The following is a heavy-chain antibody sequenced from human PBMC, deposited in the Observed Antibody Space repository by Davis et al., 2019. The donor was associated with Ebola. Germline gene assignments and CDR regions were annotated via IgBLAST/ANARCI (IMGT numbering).Heavy chain of an antibody. V-gene: IGHV1-2*06. CDR2: INPDSGGT. CDR3: ARGGGGDSNNWFDP. D-gene: IGHD2-21*02. Sequence: ASVKVSCKASGYTFTSYGISWVRQAPGQGLEWMGRINPDSGGTSFAQKFQGRVTLTRDTSVTTAYMELMSLRSDDTAVYFCARGGGGDSNNWFDPWGQGTLVSVPS. J-gene: IGHJ5*02. CDR1: GYTFTSYG.